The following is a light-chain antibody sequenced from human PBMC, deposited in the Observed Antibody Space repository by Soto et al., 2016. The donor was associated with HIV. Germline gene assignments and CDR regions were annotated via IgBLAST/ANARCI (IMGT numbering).Light chain of an antibody. CDR3: QAWDTSTAV. CDR1: KLGDKY. J-gene: IGLJ1*01. CDR2: QDN. V-gene: IGLV3-1*01. Sequence: SYDLTQPPSVSVSPGQTASITCSGDKLGDKYACWYQQKPGQSPVLVIYQDNRRPSGIPERFSGSNSGNTATLTISGTQAMDEADYYCQAWDTSTAVFGTGTKV.